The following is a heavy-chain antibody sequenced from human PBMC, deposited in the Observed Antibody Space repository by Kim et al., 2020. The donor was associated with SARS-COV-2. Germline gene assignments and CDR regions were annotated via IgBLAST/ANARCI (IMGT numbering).Heavy chain of an antibody. CDR3: ATGYDILTGYYQDDAFDI. CDR2: ISSSSSYI. J-gene: IGHJ3*02. D-gene: IGHD3-9*01. V-gene: IGHV3-21*01. Sequence: GGSLRLSCAASGFTFSSYSMNWVRQAPGKGLEWVSSISSSSSYIYYADSVKGRFTISRDNAKNSLYLQMNSLRAEDTAVYYCATGYDILTGYYQDDAFDIWGQGTMVTVSS. CDR1: GFTFSSYS.